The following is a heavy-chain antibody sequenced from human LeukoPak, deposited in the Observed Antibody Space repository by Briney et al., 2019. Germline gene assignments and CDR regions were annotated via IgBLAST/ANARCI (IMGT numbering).Heavy chain of an antibody. CDR1: GFTFSSYA. CDR3: AKMAGYSYGYQFDY. D-gene: IGHD5-18*01. CDR2: ISGNGDNT. V-gene: IGHV3-23*01. Sequence: PGGSLRLSCAASGFTFSSYAMAWVRQAPGKGLEWVSVISGNGDNTYYADSVKGQFTISRDKSKNTLYLQMNSLRVEDTAVYYCAKMAGYSYGYQFDYWGQGTLVTVSS. J-gene: IGHJ4*02.